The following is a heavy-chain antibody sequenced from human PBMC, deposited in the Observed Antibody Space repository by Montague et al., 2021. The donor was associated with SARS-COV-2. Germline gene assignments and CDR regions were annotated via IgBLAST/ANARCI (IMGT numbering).Heavy chain of an antibody. CDR3: ASAFGDYVPLLEN. CDR1: GDSFTNYY. CDR2: IYYSGST. V-gene: IGHV4-59*01. Sequence: SETLSLTCSVSGDSFTNYYWSWIRQPPGKGLEWIGDIYYSGSTHXSPSLKSRVTISIDTSKEQFSLRLKSVTAADTAIYYCASAFGDYVPLLENWGQGSPVIVSS. J-gene: IGHJ4*02. D-gene: IGHD3-16*01.